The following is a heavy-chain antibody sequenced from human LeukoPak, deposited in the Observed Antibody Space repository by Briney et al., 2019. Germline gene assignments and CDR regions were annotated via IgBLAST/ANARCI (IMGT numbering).Heavy chain of an antibody. D-gene: IGHD6-19*01. V-gene: IGHV3-33*01. J-gene: IGHJ4*02. Sequence: GRSLRLSCAASGFTFSSYGMHWVRQAPGKGLEWVAVIWYDGSNKYYADSVKGRFTISRDNSKNTLYLQMNSLRAEDTAVYYCARETQWLVLGYWGQGTLVTVSS. CDR2: IWYDGSNK. CDR1: GFTFSSYG. CDR3: ARETQWLVLGY.